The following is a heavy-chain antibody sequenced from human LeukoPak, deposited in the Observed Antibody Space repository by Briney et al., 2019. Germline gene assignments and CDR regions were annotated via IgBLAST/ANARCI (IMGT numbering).Heavy chain of an antibody. CDR2: IYSSGST. D-gene: IGHD5-18*01. V-gene: IGHV4-4*07. CDR3: ARGGGYSYWNWFDP. J-gene: IGHJ5*02. Sequence: PSGTLSLTCTVSGGSISNYYWSWIRQPAGKGLEWIGRIYSSGSTDYNPALKSRVSMSVDTSKNQFSLKLSSVTAADTAVYYCARGGGYSYWNWFDPWGQGTLITVSS. CDR1: GGSISNYY.